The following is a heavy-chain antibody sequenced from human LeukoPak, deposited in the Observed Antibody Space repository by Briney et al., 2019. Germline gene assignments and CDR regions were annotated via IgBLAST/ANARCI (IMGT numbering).Heavy chain of an antibody. J-gene: IGHJ4*02. V-gene: IGHV3-48*03. CDR1: GFTFNNYQ. CDR3: ARGEYYFDY. CDR2: ISSSGRTI. Sequence: PGGSLRLSCAASGFTFNNYQMNWVRQAPGKGLECISYISSSGRTIYYADPLKGRFTVSRDNAKNSLYLRMNNLRAEDTAVYYCARGEYYFDYWGQGTLVTVSS.